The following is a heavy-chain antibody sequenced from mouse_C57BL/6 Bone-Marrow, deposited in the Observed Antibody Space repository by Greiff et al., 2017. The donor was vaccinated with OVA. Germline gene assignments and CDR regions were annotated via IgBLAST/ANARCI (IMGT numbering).Heavy chain of an antibody. CDR1: GFNIKDDY. J-gene: IGHJ2*01. CDR3: TTYRY. Sequence: VQLKQSGAELVRPGASVKLSCTASGFNIKDDYMHWVKQRPEPGLEWIGWIDPENGDTEYASKFQGKATIIVDTSSKTAYLQLSSLTSEDTAVYYCTTYRYWGQGTTLTVSS. V-gene: IGHV14-4*01. CDR2: IDPENGDT.